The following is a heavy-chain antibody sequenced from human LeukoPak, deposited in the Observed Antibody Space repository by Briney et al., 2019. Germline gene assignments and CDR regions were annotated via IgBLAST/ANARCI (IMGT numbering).Heavy chain of an antibody. CDR1: GFTFSSYS. CDR2: ISSSSSYI. J-gene: IGHJ6*03. CDR3: ASHSGYDYYYYMDV. D-gene: IGHD5-12*01. Sequence: GGSLRLSCAASGFTFSSYSMNWVRQAPGKGLEWVSSISSSSSYIYYADSVKGRLTISRDNAKNSLYLQMNSLRAEDTAVYYCASHSGYDYYYYMDVWGKGTTVTVSS. V-gene: IGHV3-21*01.